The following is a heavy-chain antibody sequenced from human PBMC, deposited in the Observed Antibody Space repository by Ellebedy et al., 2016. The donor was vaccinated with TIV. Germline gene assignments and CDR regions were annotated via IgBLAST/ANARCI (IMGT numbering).Heavy chain of an antibody. J-gene: IGHJ4*02. D-gene: IGHD3-10*01. CDR3: ARRRQGSGITDF. V-gene: IGHV1-8*02. CDR2: TNPNSGNT. CDR1: GYSFTDYD. Sequence: AASVKVSCQASGYSFTDYDINWVRQATGQGLEWMGWTNPNSGNTAHARAFQGRVTVTRDLSISTVYMELSSLTSEDTAVYYCARRRQGSGITDFWGQGTMVTVSS.